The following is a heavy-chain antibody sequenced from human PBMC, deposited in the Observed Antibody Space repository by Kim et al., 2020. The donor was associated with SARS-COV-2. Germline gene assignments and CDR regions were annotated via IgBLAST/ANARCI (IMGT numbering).Heavy chain of an antibody. V-gene: IGHV3-23*01. CDR2: ISGSGGST. CDR3: AKAPRYCGGDCYPSFDS. J-gene: IGHJ4*02. Sequence: GGSLRLSCAASGFTFSSYAMTWVRQAPGKGLEWVSAISGSGGSTYSADSVKGRFTISRDNSKNTLYLQMNSLRAEDTAVYYCAKAPRYCGGDCYPSFDSWGQGTLVTVSS. D-gene: IGHD2-21*02. CDR1: GFTFSSYA.